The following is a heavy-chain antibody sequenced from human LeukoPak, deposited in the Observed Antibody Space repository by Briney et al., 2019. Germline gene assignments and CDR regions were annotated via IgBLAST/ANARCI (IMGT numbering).Heavy chain of an antibody. CDR1: GGSISSYY. D-gene: IGHD3/OR15-3a*01. CDR3: AREMFVPGYYTQDAFDI. V-gene: IGHV4-59*01. Sequence: SETLSLTCTVSGGSISSYYWNWIRQPPGKGLEWIGYIYYSGSTNYNPSLKSRVTISVDTSRNQFSPKLSSVTAADTAVYFCAREMFVPGYYTQDAFDIWGQGTMVTVSS. CDR2: IYYSGST. J-gene: IGHJ3*02.